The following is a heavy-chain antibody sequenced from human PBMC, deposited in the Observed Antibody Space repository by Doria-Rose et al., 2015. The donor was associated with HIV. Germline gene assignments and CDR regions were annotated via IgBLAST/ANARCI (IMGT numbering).Heavy chain of an antibody. CDR1: GFTFGDYA. CDR2: IRTKPHGGTS. Sequence: VQLEESGGGLVQPGQSLRLSCMTSGFTFGDYAMGWFRQAPGKGLEWVGFIRTKPHGGTSEHAASVKGRFSMSRDDSKSIAYLQMDSVKTEDTAVYYCARAGFPGYFTGWYVNFWGQGTLVTVSS. J-gene: IGHJ4*02. CDR3: ARAGFPGYFTGWYVNF. V-gene: IGHV3-49*03. D-gene: IGHD2-8*02.